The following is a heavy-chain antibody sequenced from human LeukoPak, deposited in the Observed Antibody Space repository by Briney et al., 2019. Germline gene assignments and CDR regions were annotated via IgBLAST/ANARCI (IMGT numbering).Heavy chain of an antibody. Sequence: SETLSLTCTVSGGSISSSSYYWGWIRQPPGKGLEWIGSIYYSGSTYYNPSLKSRVTISVDTSKNQFSLKLSSVTAADTAVYYCARAKEPNENDSSGYYPSAYDYWGQGTLVTVSS. V-gene: IGHV4-39*07. D-gene: IGHD3-22*01. CDR2: IYYSGST. J-gene: IGHJ4*02. CDR3: ARAKEPNENDSSGYYPSAYDY. CDR1: GGSISSSSYY.